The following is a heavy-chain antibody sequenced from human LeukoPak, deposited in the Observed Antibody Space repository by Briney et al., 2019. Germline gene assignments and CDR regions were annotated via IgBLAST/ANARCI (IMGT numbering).Heavy chain of an antibody. CDR2: IYSGGNT. CDR1: GLTVSSDY. D-gene: IGHD3-22*01. CDR3: AREAIDG. J-gene: IGHJ4*02. Sequence: GGSLRLSCATSGLTVSSDYMSWFRQATGKGLEWVSLIYSGGNTHYADSVKGRFTISRDNSKNTLYLQMNSLRAEDTAIYYCAREAIDGWGQGTLVTVSS. V-gene: IGHV3-53*01.